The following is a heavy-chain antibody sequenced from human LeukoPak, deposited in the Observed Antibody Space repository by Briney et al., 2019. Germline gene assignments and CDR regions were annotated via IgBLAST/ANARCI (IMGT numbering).Heavy chain of an antibody. CDR1: GYTLTELS. V-gene: IGHV1-24*01. D-gene: IGHD1-26*01. CDR3: ATGRSGSYYLDY. CDR2: FDPEDGET. J-gene: IGHJ4*02. Sequence: ASVKVSCKVSGYTLTELSMHWVRQAPGKGLEWMGGFDPEDGETIYAQKFQGRVTMTEDTSTDTAYMELSSLRSEDTAVYYCATGRSGSYYLDYWGQGTLVTVSS.